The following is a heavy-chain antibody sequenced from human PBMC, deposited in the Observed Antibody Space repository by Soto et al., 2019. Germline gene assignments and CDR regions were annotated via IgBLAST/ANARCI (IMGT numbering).Heavy chain of an antibody. Sequence: ASVKVSCKASGYTFTSYDINWVRRATGQGLEWMGWMNPNSGNTGYAQKFQGRVTMTRDTSASTAYMELSSLRSEDTAVYYCARALRNGYYDILTGYYIEEGPLDVWGQGTTVTVSS. V-gene: IGHV1-8*01. CDR2: MNPNSGNT. D-gene: IGHD3-9*01. CDR3: ARALRNGYYDILTGYYIEEGPLDV. CDR1: GYTFTSYD. J-gene: IGHJ6*02.